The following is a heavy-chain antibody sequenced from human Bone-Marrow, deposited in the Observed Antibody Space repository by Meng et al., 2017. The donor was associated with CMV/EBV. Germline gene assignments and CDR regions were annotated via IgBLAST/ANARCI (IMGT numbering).Heavy chain of an antibody. CDR2: IYYSWST. J-gene: IGHJ3*02. CDR3: ARAHCSSTSCYRGVDAFDI. CDR1: GGSISIGDDY. D-gene: IGHD2-2*01. Sequence: SETLSLTCTVSGGSISIGDDYWSWIRQPPGKGLEWIGYIYYSWSTYYNSTLKSRVTISVDTSKNQFSLKLSSVTAADTAVYYCARAHCSSTSCYRGVDAFDIWGQGTLVTVSS. V-gene: IGHV4-30-4*08.